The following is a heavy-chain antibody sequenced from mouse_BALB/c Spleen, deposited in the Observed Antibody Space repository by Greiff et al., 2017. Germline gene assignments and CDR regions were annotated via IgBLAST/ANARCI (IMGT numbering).Heavy chain of an antibody. CDR3: ARDGLEYGNYVGY. CDR1: GYAFSSSW. CDR2: IYPGDGDT. J-gene: IGHJ2*01. D-gene: IGHD2-10*02. Sequence: QVQLQQSGPELVKPGASVKISCKASGYAFSSSWMNWVKQRPGQGLEWIGRIYPGDGDTNYNGKFKGKATLTADKSSSTAYMQLSSLTSVDSAVYFCARDGLEYGNYVGYWGQGTTLTVSS. V-gene: IGHV1-82*01.